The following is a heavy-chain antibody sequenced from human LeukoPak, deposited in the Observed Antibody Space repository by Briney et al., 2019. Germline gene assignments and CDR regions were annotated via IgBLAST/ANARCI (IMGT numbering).Heavy chain of an antibody. CDR2: IYYSGST. V-gene: IGHV4-39*01. CDR3: ARQTPATSVGSFDI. J-gene: IGHJ3*02. Sequence: SETLSLTCTVSGGSISSSSYYWGWIRQPPGKGLEWIGSIYYSGSTYYNPSLKSRVTISVDTSKNQLSLKLSSVTAADTAVYYCARQTPATSVGSFDIWGQGTMVTVSS. D-gene: IGHD1-26*01. CDR1: GGSISSSSYY.